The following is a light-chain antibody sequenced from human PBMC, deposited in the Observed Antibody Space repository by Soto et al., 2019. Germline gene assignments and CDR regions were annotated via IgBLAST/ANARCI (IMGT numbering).Light chain of an antibody. V-gene: IGKV3-20*01. CDR3: HQYGSSPTT. J-gene: IGKJ1*01. CDR2: GTS. CDR1: QSVSSSY. Sequence: EIVLTQSPGTLSLSPGERATLSCRASQSVSSSYLAWYQQKPGQAPRFLIYGTSSRATGIPDRFSGSGSGTDFSLTISRLEPEDFAVYYCHQYGSSPTTLGHGTKVEIK.